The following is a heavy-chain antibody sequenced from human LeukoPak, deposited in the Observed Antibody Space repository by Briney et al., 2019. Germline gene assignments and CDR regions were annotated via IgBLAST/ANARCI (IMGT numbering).Heavy chain of an antibody. CDR1: GFSLSTSGVG. CDR2: IYWDGDK. J-gene: IGHJ4*02. Sequence: SGPTLVKPTQTLTPTCTFSGFSLSTSGVGVGWIRQPPGKALEWLALIYWDGDKRYSPSLKSRLTITKDTSKNQVVLTMTNMDPVDTATYYCASMVRGVIAGYWGQGTLVTVSS. CDR3: ASMVRGVIAGY. V-gene: IGHV2-5*02. D-gene: IGHD3-10*01.